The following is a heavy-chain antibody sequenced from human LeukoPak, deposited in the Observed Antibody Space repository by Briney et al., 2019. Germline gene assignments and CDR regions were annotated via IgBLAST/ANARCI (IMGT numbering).Heavy chain of an antibody. V-gene: IGHV4-59*01. CDR1: GGSISNYY. CDR3: ARGPRYSYFDY. J-gene: IGHJ4*02. Sequence: SETLSLTCTVSGGSISNYYWSWIRQPPGKGLEWIGYIYYSGSTNYNPSFKSRVTISVDTSKNQFSLKLSSVTAADTAVYYCARGPRYSYFDYWGQGTLVTVSS. CDR2: IYYSGST. D-gene: IGHD1-1*01.